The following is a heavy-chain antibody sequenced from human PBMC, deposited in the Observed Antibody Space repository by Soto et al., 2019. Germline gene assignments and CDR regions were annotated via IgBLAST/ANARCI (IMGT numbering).Heavy chain of an antibody. V-gene: IGHV3-23*01. Sequence: EVQLLESGGGLVQPGGSLRLSCAASGFIFSNYAMSWVRQAPGKGPEWVSSISDSGNYIEYADSVEGRFTISRDNSKNTLYLQMDSVRAEETAKIYCAKEPQTWGSIWFDPWGQGTQVTVSS. D-gene: IGHD7-27*01. CDR1: GFIFSNYA. CDR2: ISDSGNYI. J-gene: IGHJ5*02. CDR3: AKEPQTWGSIWFDP.